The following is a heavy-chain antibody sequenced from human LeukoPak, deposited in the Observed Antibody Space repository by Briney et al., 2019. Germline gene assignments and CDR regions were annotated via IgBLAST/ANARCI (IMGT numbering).Heavy chain of an antibody. D-gene: IGHD6-19*01. CDR1: GYSITSGYY. CDR3: ARAVLAVAPSWYFDL. CDR2: IYYSGST. Sequence: SETLSLTCTVSGYSITSGYYWGWIRQPPRKGLEWIGSIYYSGSTYYNPSLKSRVTVSVDMSKNQFSLNLSSLTAADTAVYYCARAVLAVAPSWYFDLWGRGTLVTVSS. J-gene: IGHJ2*01. V-gene: IGHV4-38-2*02.